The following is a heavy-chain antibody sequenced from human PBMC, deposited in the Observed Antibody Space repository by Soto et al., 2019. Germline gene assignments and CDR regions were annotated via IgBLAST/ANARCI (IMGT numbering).Heavy chain of an antibody. CDR1: GASISSYY. CDR2: IYYSGST. V-gene: IGHV4-59*01. CDR3: ASSLGGLLGGMDV. Sequence: ETLSATCPVSGASISSYYWSGIRQPPGKGLEWIGYIYYSGSTNYNPSLKSRVTISVDTSKNQFSLELSSVTAADKAVYYCASSLGGLLGGMDVWGQGTTFTV. J-gene: IGHJ6*02. D-gene: IGHD1-26*01.